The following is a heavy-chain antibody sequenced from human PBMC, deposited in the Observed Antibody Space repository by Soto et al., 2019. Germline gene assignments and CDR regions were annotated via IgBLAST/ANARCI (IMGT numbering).Heavy chain of an antibody. V-gene: IGHV6-1*01. D-gene: IGHD2-21*01. CDR3: ARDREWVVGIRTEYYGMDV. Sequence: PSQTLTLTCAISGDSVSSNSAAWNWIRQSPSRGLEGLGRTYYRSKWYNDYAVSVKSRITINPDTSKNQFSLQLNSVSPEDTAVYYCARDREWVVGIRTEYYGMDVWGQGTTVTVSS. CDR1: GDSVSSNSAA. CDR2: TYYRSKWYN. J-gene: IGHJ6*02.